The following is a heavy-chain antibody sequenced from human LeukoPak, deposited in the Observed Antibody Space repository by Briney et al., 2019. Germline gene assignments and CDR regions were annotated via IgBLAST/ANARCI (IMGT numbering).Heavy chain of an antibody. CDR3: AKSRGSGTYYKGNDY. V-gene: IGHV3-23*01. CDR1: GFTFSNYA. D-gene: IGHD3-10*01. Sequence: GGSLRLSCAASGFTFSNYAMSWVRQAPGKGLEWVSAISKSGDNTYYAESVKGRFTNSRDNSKSTLYLQMNTLEAEDTAVYYCAKSRGSGTYYKGNDYWGQGTLVTVSS. CDR2: ISKSGDNT. J-gene: IGHJ4*02.